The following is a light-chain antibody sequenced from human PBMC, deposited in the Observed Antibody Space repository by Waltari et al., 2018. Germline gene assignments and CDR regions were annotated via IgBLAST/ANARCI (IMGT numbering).Light chain of an antibody. V-gene: IGKV1-39*01. CDR1: QSISSY. CDR2: AAS. Sequence: DIQMTQSPSSLSASVGDRVTITCRASQSISSYLNWYQQRQGKAPKLLIYAASSLESGVPSRFSGSGSGTDFTLTISSLQPEDFTTYYCQQSYSTPYTFGQETKLEIK. CDR3: QQSYSTPYT. J-gene: IGKJ2*01.